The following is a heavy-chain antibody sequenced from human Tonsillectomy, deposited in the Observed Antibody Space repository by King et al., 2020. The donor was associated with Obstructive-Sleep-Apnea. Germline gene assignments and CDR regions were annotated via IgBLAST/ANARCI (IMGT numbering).Heavy chain of an antibody. CDR3: ARDDTRAMNGWYDALDF. Sequence: VQLVESGGGLVQPGESLRLSCAASGFMLSNFWMTWVRQAPGKGLEWVANIREDGSQTNYVDSVKGRFTISRDNAKNSLYLQLNSLRAGDTALYYCARDDTRAMNGWYDALDFWGQGTMVTVSS. CDR2: IREDGSQT. V-gene: IGHV3-7*01. CDR1: GFMLSNFW. D-gene: IGHD6-19*01. J-gene: IGHJ3*01.